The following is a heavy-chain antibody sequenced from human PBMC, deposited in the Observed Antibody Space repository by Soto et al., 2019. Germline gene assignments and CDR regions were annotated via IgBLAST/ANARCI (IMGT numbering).Heavy chain of an antibody. D-gene: IGHD3-22*01. Sequence: PSETLSLTCTVSGGSVSSSSYYWGWIRQPPGKGLEWIGSIYYSGSTYYNPSLKSRVTISVDTSKNQFSLKLSSVTAADTAVYYCARRLYYDSSGFEGGGMDVWGQGTTVTVPS. CDR3: ARRLYYDSSGFEGGGMDV. CDR1: GGSVSSSSYY. CDR2: IYYSGST. V-gene: IGHV4-39*01. J-gene: IGHJ6*02.